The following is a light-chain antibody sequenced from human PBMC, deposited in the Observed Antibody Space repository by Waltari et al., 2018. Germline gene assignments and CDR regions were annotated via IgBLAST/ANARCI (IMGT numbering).Light chain of an antibody. CDR3: GTWDTSLSALI. J-gene: IGLJ2*01. Sequence: QSVLTQPPTVSAAPGQTVTISCSGSSPHMGNDYVSWYQQLPGTAPKLFIYENNKRPSGIPDRFSGSKSGTSATLGITGLQTGDEADYYCGTWDTSLSALIFGGGTKLTVL. CDR2: ENN. V-gene: IGLV1-51*02. CDR1: SPHMGNDY.